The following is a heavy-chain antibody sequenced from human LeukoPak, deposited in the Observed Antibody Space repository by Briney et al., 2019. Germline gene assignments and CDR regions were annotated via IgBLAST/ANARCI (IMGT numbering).Heavy chain of an antibody. CDR1: RFTFSSYG. Sequence: GGSLRLSCAASRFTFSSYGMHLVRHAPGKGLEWVAVIWYDGSNKYYADSVKGRFTISRDNSKNTLYLQMNSLRAEDTAVYYCAKDASPAGLDYWGQGTLVTVSS. V-gene: IGHV3-33*06. CDR2: IWYDGSNK. CDR3: AKDASPAGLDY. J-gene: IGHJ4*02.